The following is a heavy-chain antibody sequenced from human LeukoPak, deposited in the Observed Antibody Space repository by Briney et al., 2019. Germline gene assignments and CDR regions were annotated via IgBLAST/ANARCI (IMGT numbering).Heavy chain of an antibody. V-gene: IGHV1-8*01. J-gene: IGHJ4*02. CDR3: AILAGYSSSWYGNHDDY. D-gene: IGHD6-13*01. CDR2: MNPNSGNT. CDR1: GYTFTSYD. Sequence: GASVKVSCKASGYTFTSYDINWVRQATGQGLEWMGWMNPNSGNTGYAQKFQGRVTMTRNTSISTAYMELSSLRSEDTAVYYCAILAGYSSSWYGNHDDYWGQGTLVTVSS.